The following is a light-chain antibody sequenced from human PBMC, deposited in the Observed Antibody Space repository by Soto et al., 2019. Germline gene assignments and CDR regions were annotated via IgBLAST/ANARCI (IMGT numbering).Light chain of an antibody. J-gene: IGKJ1*01. CDR3: QQYGTSPQT. Sequence: EIVLTQSPGTLSLSPGERATLSCRASQSVRSRYLAWYQQKPGQAPRLLIYGSSSRPPGIPDRVSGSGSGTEFTLTISRLETEDFAVYYCQQYGTSPQTFGQGTKVDIK. CDR1: QSVRSRY. CDR2: GSS. V-gene: IGKV3-20*01.